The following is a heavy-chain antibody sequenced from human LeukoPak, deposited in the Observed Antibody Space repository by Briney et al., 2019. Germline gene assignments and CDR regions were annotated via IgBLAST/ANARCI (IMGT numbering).Heavy chain of an antibody. V-gene: IGHV1-69*04. D-gene: IGHD3-3*01. Sequence: ASVKVSCKASGGTFSSYAISWVRQAPGQGLEWMGRIIPILGIANYAQKFQGRVTITADKSTSTAYMELSSLRSEDTAVYYCARGPLLRFLEWLLSYWGQGTLVTVSS. CDR2: IIPILGIA. CDR1: GGTFSSYA. CDR3: ARGPLLRFLEWLLSY. J-gene: IGHJ4*02.